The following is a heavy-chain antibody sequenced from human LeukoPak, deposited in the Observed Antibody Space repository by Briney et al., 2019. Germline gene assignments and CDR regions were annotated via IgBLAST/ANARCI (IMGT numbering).Heavy chain of an antibody. V-gene: IGHV4-34*01. CDR2: INHSGST. Sequence: ASETLSLTCAVYGGSFSGYYWSWIRQPPGKGLEWIGEINHSGSTNYNPSLKSRVTISVDTSKNQFSLKLSSVTAADTAVYYCARPRYHGVDHWGQGTLVTVSS. J-gene: IGHJ4*02. CDR1: GGSFSGYY. CDR3: ARPRYHGVDH. D-gene: IGHD1-14*01.